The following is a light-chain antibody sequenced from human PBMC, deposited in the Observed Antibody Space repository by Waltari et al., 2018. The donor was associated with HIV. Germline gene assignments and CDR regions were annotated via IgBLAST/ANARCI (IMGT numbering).Light chain of an antibody. CDR1: QVISNH. CDR3: QTYDSAPFT. J-gene: IGKJ3*01. CDR2: AAS. Sequence: DIKMTQSPPSLSASVRDRVTITCRASQVISNHFAWYQQKQGKLPKLLIYAASTLQSGVPSRFSGSGSGTEFTLTISSLQPEDVATYYCQTYDSAPFTFGPGTKVDIK. V-gene: IGKV1-27*01.